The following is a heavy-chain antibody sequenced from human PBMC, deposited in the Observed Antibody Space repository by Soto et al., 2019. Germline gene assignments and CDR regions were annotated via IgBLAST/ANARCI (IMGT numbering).Heavy chain of an antibody. D-gene: IGHD7-27*01. CDR2: IDLDNDNR. CDR3: GLEPTGTGGFDY. CDR1: GHTFTGHH. V-gene: IGHV1-2*02. Sequence: QVQLVQSGAEVKKSGASVKVSCKASGHTFTGHHMHWVRQAPGQGLEWMGYIDLDNDNRAYAQKFQGRVTTTRDTSITTAYMELSGLRSDDTAVYYCGLEPTGTGGFDYWGQGTLVTVSS. J-gene: IGHJ4*02.